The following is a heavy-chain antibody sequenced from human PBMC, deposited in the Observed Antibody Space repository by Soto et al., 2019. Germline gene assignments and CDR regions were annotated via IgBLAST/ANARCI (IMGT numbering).Heavy chain of an antibody. CDR1: GGSISSSSYY. CDR3: AGGSDIAY. J-gene: IGHJ4*02. V-gene: IGHV4-39*01. Sequence: QLQLQESGPGLVKPSETLSLTCTVSGGSISSSSYYWGWIRQPPGKVLEWIGSIYYSGSTYYNPCRSARVPISVDTSQNPFSLTLSSVTAADTAVYYCAGGSDIAYWGQGTLVTVSS. CDR2: IYYSGST.